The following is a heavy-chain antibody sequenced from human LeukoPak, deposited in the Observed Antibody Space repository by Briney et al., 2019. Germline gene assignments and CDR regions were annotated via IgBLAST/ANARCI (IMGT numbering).Heavy chain of an antibody. J-gene: IGHJ4*02. D-gene: IGHD3-10*01. CDR1: GFTFSTYS. CDR2: ISSSSGTI. Sequence: GGSLRLSCAASGFTFSTYSMKWVRQAPRKGLEWVSYISSSSGTIYYADSVKGRLTISRDNAKNSLYLQMNGLRDEDTAVYYCARDQSDYYGSGSYSEGSYWGQGTLVTVSS. V-gene: IGHV3-48*02. CDR3: ARDQSDYYGSGSYSEGSY.